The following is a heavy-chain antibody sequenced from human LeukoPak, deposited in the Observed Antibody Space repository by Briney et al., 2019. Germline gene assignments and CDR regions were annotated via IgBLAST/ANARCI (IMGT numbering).Heavy chain of an antibody. CDR2: ISSSSSTI. D-gene: IGHD6-13*01. CDR3: AREDSSWYEVFGAFDI. V-gene: IGHV3-48*01. J-gene: IGHJ3*02. CDR1: GFTVSSNY. Sequence: GGSLRLSCAASGFTVSSNYMSWVRQAPGKGLEWVSYISSSSSTIYYADSVKGRFTISRDNAKNSLYLQMNSLRAEDTAVYYCAREDSSWYEVFGAFDIWGQGTMVTVSS.